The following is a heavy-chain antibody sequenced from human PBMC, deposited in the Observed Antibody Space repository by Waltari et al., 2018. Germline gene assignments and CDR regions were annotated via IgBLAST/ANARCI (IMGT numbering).Heavy chain of an antibody. D-gene: IGHD2-21*01. J-gene: IGHJ4*02. CDR1: EFPFSNYG. CDR2: ISGGGVST. Sequence: EVQLLESGGGLVQPGGSLRLSCAASEFPFSNYGMSWVRQAPGKGLEWVSAISGGGVSTYYADSVKGRFTISRDNSKNTLYLQMNSLRAEDTAVYYCAKGRDLFTYWGQGTLVTVSS. CDR3: AKGRDLFTY. V-gene: IGHV3-23*01.